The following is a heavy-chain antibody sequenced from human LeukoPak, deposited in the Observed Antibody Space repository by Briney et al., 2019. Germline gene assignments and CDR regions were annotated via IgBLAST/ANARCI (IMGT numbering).Heavy chain of an antibody. J-gene: IGHJ4*02. D-gene: IGHD1-14*01. CDR2: IYYSGST. CDR1: GASISSYY. V-gene: IGHV4-59*01. CDR3: ASRNLRAKGAFDY. Sequence: SETLSLTCTVSGASISSYYWSWIRQPPGKGLEWIGYIYYSGSTNYNPSLKSRVTISVDTSKNQFSLKLSSVTAADTAVYYCASRNLRAKGAFDYWGQGTLVTVSS.